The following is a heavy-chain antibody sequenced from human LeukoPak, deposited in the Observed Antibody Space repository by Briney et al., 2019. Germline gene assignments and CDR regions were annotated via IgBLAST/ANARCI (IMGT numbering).Heavy chain of an antibody. CDR3: AREIYYSDSSDYGIDY. V-gene: IGHV3-74*01. CDR1: GFAFSSYW. CDR2: INTDGSST. Sequence: GGSLRLSCAASGFAFSSYWMHWVRQAPGKGLVWVSRINTDGSSTTYADSVKGRFTISRDNAKNTLFLQMNSLRAVDTAVYYCAREIYYSDSSDYGIDYWGQGTLVTVSS. D-gene: IGHD3-22*01. J-gene: IGHJ4*02.